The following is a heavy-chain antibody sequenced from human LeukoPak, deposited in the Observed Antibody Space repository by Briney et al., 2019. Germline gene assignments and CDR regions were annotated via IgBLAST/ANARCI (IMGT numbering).Heavy chain of an antibody. Sequence: SETLSLTCAVYGGSFSGYYWSWIRQPPGKGLEWIGEINHSGSTNYNPSLKSRVTISVDTSKNQFSLKLSSVTAADTAVYYCARHEGGGVVVVPAAIPRYYFDYWGQGTLVTVSS. D-gene: IGHD2-2*02. CDR1: GGSFSGYY. J-gene: IGHJ4*02. CDR2: INHSGST. V-gene: IGHV4-34*01. CDR3: ARHEGGGVVVVPAAIPRYYFDY.